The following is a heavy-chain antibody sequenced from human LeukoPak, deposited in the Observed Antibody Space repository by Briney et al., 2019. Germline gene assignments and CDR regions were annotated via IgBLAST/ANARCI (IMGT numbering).Heavy chain of an antibody. J-gene: IGHJ4*02. Sequence: PSETLSLTRTVSGGSISSYYWSWIRPPPGKGLEWIGYIYYSGSTNYNPSLTSRVTIPVDASKNQFSLKLSSVTAADTAVYYCARHVPPLDYGESTEVPHFDYWGQGTLVTVSS. CDR1: GGSISSYY. V-gene: IGHV4-59*08. CDR3: ARHVPPLDYGESTEVPHFDY. CDR2: IYYSGST. D-gene: IGHD4-17*01.